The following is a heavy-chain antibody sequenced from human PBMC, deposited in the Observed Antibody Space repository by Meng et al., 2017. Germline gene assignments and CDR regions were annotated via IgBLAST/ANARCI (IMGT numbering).Heavy chain of an antibody. CDR3: ARGHNDYGDYPNWFDP. CDR2: IYYSGST. CDR1: GGSISSSSYY. J-gene: IGHJ5*02. D-gene: IGHD4-17*01. V-gene: IGHV4-39*07. Sequence: LRLRESGPGLVKPSETLSLTFTVSGGSISSSSYYWGWIRQPPGKGLEWIGSIYYSGSTYYNPSLKSRVTISVDTSKNQFSLKLSSVTAADTAVYYCARGHNDYGDYPNWFDPWGQGTLVTVSS.